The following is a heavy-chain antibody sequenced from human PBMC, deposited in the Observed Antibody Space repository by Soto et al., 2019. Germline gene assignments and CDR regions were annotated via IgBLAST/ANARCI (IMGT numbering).Heavy chain of an antibody. J-gene: IGHJ4*02. CDR1: GGSISSGGYY. D-gene: IGHD2-15*01. V-gene: IGHV4-31*03. CDR3: ARVRGDCSGGSCYSFAPPKAYYFDY. Sequence: SETLSLTCTVSGGSISSGGYYWSWIRQHPGKGLEWIGYIYYSGSTYYNPSLKSRVTISVDTSKNQFSLKLSSVTAADTAVYYCARVRGDCSGGSCYSFAPPKAYYFDYWGQGTLVTVSS. CDR2: IYYSGST.